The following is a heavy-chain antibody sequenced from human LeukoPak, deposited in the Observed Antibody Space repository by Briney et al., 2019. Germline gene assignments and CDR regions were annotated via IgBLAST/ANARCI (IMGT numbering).Heavy chain of an antibody. D-gene: IGHD3-10*01. J-gene: IGHJ3*02. CDR2: INPSGGST. V-gene: IGHV1-46*01. CDR3: ARDRRITMVRGVIAHAFDI. Sequence: GASVKVSCKASGYTFTSYDINWVRQATGQGLEWMGIINPSGGSTSYAQKFQGRVTMTRDMSTSTVYMELSSLRSEDTAVYYCARDRRITMVRGVIAHAFDIWGQGTMVTVSS. CDR1: GYTFTSYD.